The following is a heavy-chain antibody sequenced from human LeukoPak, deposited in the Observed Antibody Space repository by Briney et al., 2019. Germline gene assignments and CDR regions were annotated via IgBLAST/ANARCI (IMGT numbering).Heavy chain of an antibody. Sequence: PGGSLRLSCAASGFTFSSYWMSWVRQAPGKGLEWVANIKQDGSEKYYVDSVKGRFTISRDNAKNSLYLQMNSLRAEDTALYYCARDGAVRYFDWLVVGDYWGQGTLVTVSS. D-gene: IGHD3-9*01. J-gene: IGHJ4*02. CDR3: ARDGAVRYFDWLVVGDY. CDR1: GFTFSSYW. CDR2: IKQDGSEK. V-gene: IGHV3-7*03.